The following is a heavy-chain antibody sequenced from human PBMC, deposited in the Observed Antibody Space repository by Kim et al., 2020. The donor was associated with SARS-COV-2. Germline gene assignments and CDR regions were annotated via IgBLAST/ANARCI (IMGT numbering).Heavy chain of an antibody. V-gene: IGHV4-59*13. J-gene: IGHJ4*02. CDR2: IYYSGST. D-gene: IGHD2-8*01. CDR3: ARGPPLMVLFDY. CDR1: GGSISSYY. Sequence: SETLSLTCTVSGGSISSYYWSWIRQPPGKGLEWIGYIYYSGSTNYNPSLKSRVTISVDTSKNQFSLKLSSVTAADTAVYYCARGPPLMVLFDYWGQGTLVTVSS.